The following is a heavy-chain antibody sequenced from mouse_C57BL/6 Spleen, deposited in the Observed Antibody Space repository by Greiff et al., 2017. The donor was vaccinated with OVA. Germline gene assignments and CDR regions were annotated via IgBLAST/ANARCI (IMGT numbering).Heavy chain of an antibody. J-gene: IGHJ2*01. D-gene: IGHD4-1*01. CDR3: AREGNWDLYYFDY. CDR2: IYPGDGDT. Sequence: VQLQQSGPELVKPGASVKISCKASGYAFSSSWMNWVKQRPGKGLEWIGRIYPGDGDTNYNGKFKGKATLTADKSSSTAYMQLSSLTSEDSAVYFCAREGNWDLYYFDYWGQGTTLTVSS. CDR1: GYAFSSSW. V-gene: IGHV1-82*01.